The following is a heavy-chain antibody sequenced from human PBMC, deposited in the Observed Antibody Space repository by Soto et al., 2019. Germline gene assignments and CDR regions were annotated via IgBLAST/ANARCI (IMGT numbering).Heavy chain of an antibody. V-gene: IGHV4-30-4*01. CDR3: ARENYDRSGYYP. D-gene: IGHD3-22*01. CDR2: IYYSGST. Sequence: TSQTLSLTCTVSGGSISSGDYYWSWIRQPPGKGLEWIGYIYYSGSTYYNPSLKSRVTISVDTSKNQFSLKLSSVTAADTAVYYCARENYDRSGYYPWGQGTLVRVSA. J-gene: IGHJ5*02. CDR1: GGSISSGDYY.